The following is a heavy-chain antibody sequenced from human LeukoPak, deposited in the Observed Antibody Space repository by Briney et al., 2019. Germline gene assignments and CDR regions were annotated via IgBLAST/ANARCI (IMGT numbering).Heavy chain of an antibody. V-gene: IGHV4-61*01. CDR3: ARDHCSGGSCRLDY. J-gene: IGHJ4*02. D-gene: IGHD2-15*01. CDR2: IYYSGST. CDR1: GGSVSSGSYY. Sequence: PSETLSLTCTVSGGSVSSGSYYWSWIRQPPGKGLEWIGYIYYSGSTNYNPSLKSRVTISVDTSKNQFSLKLSSVTAADTAVCYCARDHCSGGSCRLDYWGQGTLVTVSS.